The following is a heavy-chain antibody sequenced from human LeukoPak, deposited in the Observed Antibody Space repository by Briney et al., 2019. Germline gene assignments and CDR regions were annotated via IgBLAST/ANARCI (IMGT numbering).Heavy chain of an antibody. CDR3: ARAPGWYFDL. J-gene: IGHJ2*01. V-gene: IGHV4-59*01. CDR1: GGSISSSY. Sequence: PSETLPLTCTVSGGSISSSYWSWIRQPPGKGLEYIGYIYYSGSTNYNPSLKSRVTISVDTSKNQFFLKLSSVTAADTAVYYCARAPGWYFDLWGRGTLVTVSS. CDR2: IYYSGST.